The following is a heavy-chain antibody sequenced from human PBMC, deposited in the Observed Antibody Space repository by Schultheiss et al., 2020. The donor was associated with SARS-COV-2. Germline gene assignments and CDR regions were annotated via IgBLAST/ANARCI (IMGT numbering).Heavy chain of an antibody. V-gene: IGHV3-48*01. CDR1: GFTFGDYA. CDR3: ASGSARGWYFDL. D-gene: IGHD2-15*01. Sequence: GGSLRLSCTASGFTFGDYAMSWVRQAPGKGLEWVSYISSSGSTIYYADSVKGRFTTSRDNSKNTLYLQMNSLRAEDTAVYYCASGSARGWYFDLWGRGTLVTVSS. CDR2: ISSSGSTI. J-gene: IGHJ2*01.